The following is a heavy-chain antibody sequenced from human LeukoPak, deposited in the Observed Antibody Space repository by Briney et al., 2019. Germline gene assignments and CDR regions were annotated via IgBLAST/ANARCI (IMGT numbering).Heavy chain of an antibody. CDR2: INHSGST. D-gene: IGHD1-26*01. CDR1: GGSFSGYY. J-gene: IGHJ4*02. V-gene: IGHV4-34*01. Sequence: SETLSLTCAVYGGSFSGYYWSWIRQPQGKGLEWIGEINHSGSTNYNPSLKSRVTISVDTSKHQFSLKLSSVTAADTAVYYCARGLGGSYSDYWGQGTLVTVSS. CDR3: ARGLGGSYSDY.